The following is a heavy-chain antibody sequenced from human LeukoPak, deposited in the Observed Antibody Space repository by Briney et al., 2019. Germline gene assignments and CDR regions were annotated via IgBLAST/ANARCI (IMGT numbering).Heavy chain of an antibody. CDR1: GNIFSSYG. CDR3: AELGITMIGGV. J-gene: IGHJ6*04. D-gene: IGHD3-10*02. CDR2: IRYDGSIK. Sequence: GGALRLSCAASGNIFSSYGMHWVRQAPGKGLEWVAFIRYDGSIKYYADSVKGRLTISRDNSKNTLYLQMNSLRGEDTAVYYCAELGITMIGGVWGKGTTVTISS. V-gene: IGHV3-30*02.